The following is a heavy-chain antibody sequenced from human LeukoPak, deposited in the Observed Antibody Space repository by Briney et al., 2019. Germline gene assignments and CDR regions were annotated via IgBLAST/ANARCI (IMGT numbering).Heavy chain of an antibody. J-gene: IGHJ4*02. D-gene: IGHD4-23*01. CDR2: ISYDGSNK. CDR1: RFTFSSYA. Sequence: GRSLRLSCAASRFTFSSYAMHWVRQAPGKGLEWVAVISYDGSNKYYADSVRGRFTISRDNSKNTLYLQMNSLRAEDTAVYYCAREVGSTVVTYFDYWGQGTLVTVSS. CDR3: AREVGSTVVTYFDY. V-gene: IGHV3-30-3*01.